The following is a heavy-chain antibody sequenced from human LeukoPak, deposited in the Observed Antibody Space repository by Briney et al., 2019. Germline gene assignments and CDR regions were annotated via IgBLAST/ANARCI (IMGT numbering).Heavy chain of an antibody. CDR3: ARDKFFGVVIPYYFDY. CDR1: GFTFSSYS. V-gene: IGHV3-21*01. D-gene: IGHD3-3*01. Sequence: PGGSLRLSCAASGFTFSSYSLSWVRQAPGKGLEWVSFISSHPGYKNYADSVKGRFTISRDNAKNSLYLQMSSLRAEDKAVYYCARDKFFGVVIPYYFDYWGQGILVTVSS. J-gene: IGHJ4*02. CDR2: ISSHPGYK.